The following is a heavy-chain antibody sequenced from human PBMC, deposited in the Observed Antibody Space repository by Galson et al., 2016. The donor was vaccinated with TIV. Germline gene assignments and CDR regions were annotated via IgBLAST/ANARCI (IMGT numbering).Heavy chain of an antibody. J-gene: IGHJ6*02. D-gene: IGHD6-19*01. V-gene: IGHV3-30*07. CDR1: EFTFSAYA. CDR2: ISYDASNK. CDR3: ARHSGAVAGYDYGMDV. Sequence: SLRLSCAASEFTFSAYAMHWVRQAPGKGPEWVAIISYDASNKYYADSVKGRFTISRDNSKYTLYLQMNSLRAEDTAVYYCARHSGAVAGYDYGMDVWGQGTTVTVSS.